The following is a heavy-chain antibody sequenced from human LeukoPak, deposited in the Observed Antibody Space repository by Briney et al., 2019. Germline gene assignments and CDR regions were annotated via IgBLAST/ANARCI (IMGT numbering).Heavy chain of an antibody. J-gene: IGHJ4*02. CDR2: INHSGST. V-gene: IGHV4-34*01. D-gene: IGHD6-19*01. Sequence: SETLSLTCAVYGGSFSGYYWSWIRQPPGKGLEWIGEINHSGSTNYNPSLKSRVTISVDTSKNQFSLKLSSVTAADTAVYYCASSRAIIRSSGWYNYWGQGTLVTVSS. CDR1: GGSFSGYY. CDR3: ASSRAIIRSSGWYNY.